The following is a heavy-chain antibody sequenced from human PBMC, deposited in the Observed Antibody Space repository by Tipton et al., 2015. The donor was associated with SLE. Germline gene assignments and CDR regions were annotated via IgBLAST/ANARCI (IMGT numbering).Heavy chain of an antibody. D-gene: IGHD6-19*01. Sequence: TLSLTCAVYGGSFSGYYWSWIRQPPGKGLEWIGEINHSGSTNYNPSLKSRVTISVDTSKNQFSLKLSSVTAADTAVYYCARAFYSSGAPGFDYWGQGTLVTVSS. CDR2: INHSGST. CDR1: GGSFSGYY. CDR3: ARAFYSSGAPGFDY. J-gene: IGHJ4*02. V-gene: IGHV4-34*01.